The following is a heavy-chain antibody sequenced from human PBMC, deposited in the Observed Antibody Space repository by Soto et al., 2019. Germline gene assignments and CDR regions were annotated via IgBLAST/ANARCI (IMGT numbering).Heavy chain of an antibody. Sequence: PGGSLRLSCAASRFTFSSYAMGWVRQAPGKGLEWVSVISGSGDTTYYADSVKGRFTISRDNSKNTLYLQMNSLRAEDAAVYYCAKRSGFDTPMVEYFEYWGQGTLVTVSS. V-gene: IGHV3-23*01. J-gene: IGHJ4*02. CDR1: RFTFSSYA. CDR3: AKRSGFDTPMVEYFEY. CDR2: ISGSGDTT. D-gene: IGHD5-18*01.